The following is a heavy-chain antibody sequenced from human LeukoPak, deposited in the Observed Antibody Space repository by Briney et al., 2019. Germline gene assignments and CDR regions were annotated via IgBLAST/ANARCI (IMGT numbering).Heavy chain of an antibody. Sequence: ASVNVSCKACRYTFTSYAMHWVRRAPGQRLESMGWINAGNGDTKYSQKFQGRVTIARDTSASTAYMELSSLRSEDTAVYYCARDRGGTGDFDYWGQGTLVTVSS. D-gene: IGHD1-1*01. CDR1: RYTFTSYA. CDR3: ARDRGGTGDFDY. J-gene: IGHJ4*02. V-gene: IGHV1-3*01. CDR2: INAGNGDT.